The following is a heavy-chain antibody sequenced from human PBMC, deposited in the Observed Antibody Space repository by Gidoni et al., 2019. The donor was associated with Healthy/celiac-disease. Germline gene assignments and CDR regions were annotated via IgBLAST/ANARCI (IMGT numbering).Heavy chain of an antibody. CDR3: ARQVLRYFDWWSGPDDAFDI. CDR2: IYHSGST. Sequence: QLQLQESGSGLVKPSQTLSLTCAGSGGSISSGGYSWSWIRQPPGKGLEWIGYIYHSGSTYYNPSLKSRVTISVDRSKNQFSLKLSSVTAADTAVYYCARQVLRYFDWWSGPDDAFDIWGQGTMVTVSS. V-gene: IGHV4-30-2*01. D-gene: IGHD3-9*01. J-gene: IGHJ3*02. CDR1: GGSISSGGYS.